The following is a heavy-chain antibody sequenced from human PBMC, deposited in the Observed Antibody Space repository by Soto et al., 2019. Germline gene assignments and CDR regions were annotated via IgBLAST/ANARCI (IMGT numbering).Heavy chain of an antibody. V-gene: IGHV3-30-3*01. CDR3: ATAYTYGPDAFDI. Sequence: QVPLVESGGGVVQPGKSLRLSCAASGFTFSSYAMHWVRQAPGKGLEWVAVILHDGSDEYYADSVKGRLTVSRNNSKNALNRHMNRLKPEVTAVYFCATAYTYGPDAFDIWGQGTVVTVTS. D-gene: IGHD5-18*01. CDR1: GFTFSSYA. J-gene: IGHJ3*02. CDR2: ILHDGSDE.